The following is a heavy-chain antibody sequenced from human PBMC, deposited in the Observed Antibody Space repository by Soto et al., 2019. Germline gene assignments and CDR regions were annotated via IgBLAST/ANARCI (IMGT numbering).Heavy chain of an antibody. J-gene: IGHJ4*02. CDR3: AREVGRGSGSYYLDY. V-gene: IGHV3-74*03. D-gene: IGHD3-16*01. Sequence: EVQLVESGVGLVQPGGSLRLSCAASGFTFSMYWMHWVRQAPGKGLLWVSRINGDGTDTTYADSVKGRFTISRDNAKNTVYLQMNGLRAEDTAVYYCAREVGRGSGSYYLDYWGQETLVTVSS. CDR2: INGDGTDT. CDR1: GFTFSMYW.